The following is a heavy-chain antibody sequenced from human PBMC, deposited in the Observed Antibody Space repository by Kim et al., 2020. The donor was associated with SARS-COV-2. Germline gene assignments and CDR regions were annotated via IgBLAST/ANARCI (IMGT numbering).Heavy chain of an antibody. CDR2: IVVGSGNT. CDR1: GFTFTSSA. CDR3: AAAPVLLWFGEPTTFDY. D-gene: IGHD3-10*01. V-gene: IGHV1-58*01. J-gene: IGHJ4*02. Sequence: SVKVSCKASGFTFTSSAVQWVRQARGQRLEWIGWIVVGSGNTNYAQKFQERVTITRDMSTSTAYMELSSLRSEDTAVYYCAAAPVLLWFGEPTTFDYWGQGTLVTVSS.